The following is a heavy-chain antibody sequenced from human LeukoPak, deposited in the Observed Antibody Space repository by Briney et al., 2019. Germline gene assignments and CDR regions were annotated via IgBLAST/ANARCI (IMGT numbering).Heavy chain of an antibody. J-gene: IGHJ4*02. CDR1: GFTFSSYG. Sequence: VGSLRLSCAASGFTFSSYGMHWVRQSPGKGLEWVALIWYDGSNKNYADSVKGRFTISRDSSKDTLYLQMNSLRAEDTAVYYCARDLSFGSLDDWGQGTLVSVSS. D-gene: IGHD1-26*01. CDR2: IWYDGSNK. V-gene: IGHV3-33*01. CDR3: ARDLSFGSLDD.